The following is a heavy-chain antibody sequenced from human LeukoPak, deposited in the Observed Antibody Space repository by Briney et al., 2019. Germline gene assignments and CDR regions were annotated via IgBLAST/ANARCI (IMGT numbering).Heavy chain of an antibody. CDR1: GFSFSTYA. Sequence: PGGSLRLSCAASGFSFSTYAMSWVRQAPGKGLEWVSGVNGNGGSTSYADSVKGRFPIFRDNSKNTVYLQMNSLRVEDTAVYYCAKSLYGGCDYWGQGTVVTVSS. CDR2: VNGNGGST. CDR3: AKSLYGGCDY. J-gene: IGHJ4*02. D-gene: IGHD3-16*02. V-gene: IGHV3-23*01.